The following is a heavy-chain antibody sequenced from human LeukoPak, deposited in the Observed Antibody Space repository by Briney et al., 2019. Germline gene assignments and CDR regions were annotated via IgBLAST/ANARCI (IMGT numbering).Heavy chain of an antibody. CDR2: ISYDGSNK. CDR1: GFTFSSYV. Sequence: GGSLRLSCAASGFTFSSYVMHWVRQAPGKGLEWVAVISYDGSNKYYADSVKGRFTISRDNSKNTLHLQMNSLRAEDTAVYYCARDFASSSGYYYIGYFQHWGQGTLVTVSS. V-gene: IGHV3-30-3*01. J-gene: IGHJ1*01. CDR3: ARDFASSSGYYYIGYFQH. D-gene: IGHD3-22*01.